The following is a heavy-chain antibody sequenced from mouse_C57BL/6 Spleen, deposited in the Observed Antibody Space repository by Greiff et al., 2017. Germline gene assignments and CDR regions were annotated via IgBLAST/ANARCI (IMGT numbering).Heavy chain of an antibody. V-gene: IGHV1-64*01. Sequence: QVQLQQPGAELVKPGASVKLSCKASGYTFTSYWMHWVKQRPGQGLEWIGMIHPNSGSTNYNEKFKSKATLTEDKSSSTAYMQLSSLTSEDSAVYYCARVYYYGSSYAMYYWGQGTSVTVSS. J-gene: IGHJ4*01. CDR3: ARVYYYGSSYAMYY. D-gene: IGHD1-1*01. CDR2: IHPNSGST. CDR1: GYTFTSYW.